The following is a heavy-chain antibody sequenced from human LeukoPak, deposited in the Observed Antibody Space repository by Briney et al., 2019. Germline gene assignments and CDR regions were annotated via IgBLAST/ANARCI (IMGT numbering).Heavy chain of an antibody. V-gene: IGHV1-69*01. CDR2: IIPIFGTA. D-gene: IGHD2-2*01. CDR3: ARAEAAGIPAAMPLMWYYYYMDV. CDR1: EGTFSSYA. Sequence: SVKVSCKASEGTFSSYAISWVRQAPGQGLEWMGGIIPIFGTANYAQKFQGRVTITADESTSTAYMELSSLRSEDTAVYYCARAEAAGIPAAMPLMWYYYYMDVWGKGTTATVSS. J-gene: IGHJ6*03.